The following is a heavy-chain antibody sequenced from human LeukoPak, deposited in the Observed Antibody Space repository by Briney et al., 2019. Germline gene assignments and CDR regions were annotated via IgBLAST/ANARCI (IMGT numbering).Heavy chain of an antibody. Sequence: ASVKVSCKASGGTFSSYAISWVRQAPGQGLEWMGIINPSGGSTRYAQKFQGRVTMTRDTSTSTVYMELSSLRSEDTAVYYCARGYSGYDSDYWDQGTLVTVSS. CDR1: GGTFSSYA. CDR2: INPSGGST. J-gene: IGHJ4*02. D-gene: IGHD5-12*01. CDR3: ARGYSGYDSDY. V-gene: IGHV1-46*01.